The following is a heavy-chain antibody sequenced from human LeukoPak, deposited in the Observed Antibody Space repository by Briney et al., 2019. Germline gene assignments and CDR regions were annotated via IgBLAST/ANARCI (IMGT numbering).Heavy chain of an antibody. D-gene: IGHD6-19*01. J-gene: IGHJ5*02. V-gene: IGHV1-3*01. Sequence: GASVKVSCKASGYTFTSYAMHWVRQAPGQRLEWMGWINAGNGNTKYSQKFQGRVTITRDTSASTAYMELSSLRSEDTAVYYCARDLKSWLVLGGGWFDPWGQGTLVTASS. CDR1: GYTFTSYA. CDR3: ARDLKSWLVLGGGWFDP. CDR2: INAGNGNT.